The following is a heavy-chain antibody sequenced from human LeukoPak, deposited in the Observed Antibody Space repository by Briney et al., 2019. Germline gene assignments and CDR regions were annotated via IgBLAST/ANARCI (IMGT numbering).Heavy chain of an antibody. CDR3: ASSALRWLQYPYYYYMDV. D-gene: IGHD5-24*01. Sequence: ASVKVSCKASGGTFSSYAISWVRQAPGQGLEWMGGIIPIFGTANYAQKFQGRVTITADESTSTAYMELSSLRSEDTAVYYCASSALRWLQYPYYYYMDVWGKGTTVTISS. CDR1: GGTFSSYA. J-gene: IGHJ6*03. CDR2: IIPIFGTA. V-gene: IGHV1-69*13.